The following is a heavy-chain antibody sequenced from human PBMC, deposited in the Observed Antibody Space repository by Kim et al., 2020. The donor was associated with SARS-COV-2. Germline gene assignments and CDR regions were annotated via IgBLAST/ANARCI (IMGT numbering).Heavy chain of an antibody. J-gene: IGHJ4*02. Sequence: SVKVSCKGSGYTLTSYAMHWVRQAPGQRLEWMGWINGGNGNTQYSQNFQGRFTISRDTSANTAYMELSSLRSEDTAVYYCARDLLNDGSAYYDYWGQGT. V-gene: IGHV1-3*01. CDR1: GYTLTSYA. CDR2: INGGNGNT. D-gene: IGHD3-22*01. CDR3: ARDLLNDGSAYYDY.